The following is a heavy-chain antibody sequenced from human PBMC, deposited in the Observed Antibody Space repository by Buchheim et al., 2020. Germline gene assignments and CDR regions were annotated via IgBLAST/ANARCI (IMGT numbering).Heavy chain of an antibody. V-gene: IGHV3-23*04. CDR3: AKDGHIMSTIWGPFIT. J-gene: IGHJ5*02. D-gene: IGHD5-24*01. Sequence: VQLVESGGGVVQPGRSLRLSCTASGVVFSSYGFSWVRQAPGKGLECVAAIGYTGATYYADSVKGRFSVSRDNSKNTLYLQMNSLRAEDTAIYYCAKDGHIMSTIWGPFITWGQGSL. CDR2: IGYTGAT. CDR1: GVVFSSYG.